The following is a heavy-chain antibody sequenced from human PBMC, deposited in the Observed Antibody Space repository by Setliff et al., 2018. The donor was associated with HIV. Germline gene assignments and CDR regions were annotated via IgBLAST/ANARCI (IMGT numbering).Heavy chain of an antibody. J-gene: IGHJ4*02. V-gene: IGHV4-4*08. D-gene: IGHD5-12*01. Sequence: PSETLSLTCTVSGGSVSSSYWSWIRQPPGKGLEWIGYIYTSGSTNYNPSLKSRVTMSVDTSKNQFSLNLSSVTAADTAVYYCALDPGYRRDYWGQGTLVTVSS. CDR3: ALDPGYRRDY. CDR2: IYTSGST. CDR1: GGSVSSSY.